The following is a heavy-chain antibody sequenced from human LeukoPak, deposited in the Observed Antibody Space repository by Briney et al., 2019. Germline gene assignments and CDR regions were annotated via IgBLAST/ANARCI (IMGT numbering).Heavy chain of an antibody. CDR2: IFYSGST. D-gene: IGHD2-2*01. Sequence: SETLSLTCTVSGGSISTFYWSCSRQPPGKGLEWIGYIFYSGSTDYNPSLQSRVTMSVDTSKNQFSLDLSSVTAADTAIYYCARGYVRTYFYYYMDVWGKGTTVTVSS. J-gene: IGHJ6*03. CDR3: ARGYVRTYFYYYMDV. V-gene: IGHV4-59*01. CDR1: GGSISTFY.